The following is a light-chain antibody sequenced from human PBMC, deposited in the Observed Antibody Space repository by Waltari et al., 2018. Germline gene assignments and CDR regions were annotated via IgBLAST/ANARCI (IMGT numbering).Light chain of an antibody. V-gene: IGKV4-1*01. CDR3: QQFFATPLT. CDR1: QSLLYSSNNRNY. Sequence: DIVLTQSPDSLAVSLGERATIHCKSSQSLLYSSNNRNYLVWYQQKPGHPPTVVVNWASTRASGVPDRFSGSGSGTDFTLTIRSLQAEDVAVYYCQQFFATPLTFGGGTKVEIK. CDR2: WAS. J-gene: IGKJ4*01.